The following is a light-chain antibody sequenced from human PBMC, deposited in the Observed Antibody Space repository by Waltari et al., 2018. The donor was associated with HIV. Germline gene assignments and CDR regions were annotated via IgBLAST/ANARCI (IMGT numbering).Light chain of an antibody. CDR1: SSDVGGYNY. CDR2: DVS. J-gene: IGLJ3*02. V-gene: IGLV2-14*03. Sequence: QSALTQPASVSGSPGQSITISCTGTSSDVGGYNYVSWYQRHPGKAPKLMIYDVSNRPSGVSNRFSGSKSGNTASLTISGLQAEVEADYYCSSYTSSSTRVFGGGTTVTVL. CDR3: SSYTSSSTRV.